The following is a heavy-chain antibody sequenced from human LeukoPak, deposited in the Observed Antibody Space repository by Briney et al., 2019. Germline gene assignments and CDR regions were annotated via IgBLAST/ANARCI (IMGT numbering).Heavy chain of an antibody. Sequence: GGSLRLSCAASGFTFSSYAMSWVRQAPGKGLEWVSAISGSGGSTYYADSAKGRFTISRDNSKNTLYLQMNSLRAEDTAVYYCAKGYDFWREFLFDYEGQGTLVTVSS. J-gene: IGHJ4*02. CDR1: GFTFSSYA. CDR3: AKGYDFWREFLFDY. CDR2: ISGSGGST. V-gene: IGHV3-23*01. D-gene: IGHD3-3*01.